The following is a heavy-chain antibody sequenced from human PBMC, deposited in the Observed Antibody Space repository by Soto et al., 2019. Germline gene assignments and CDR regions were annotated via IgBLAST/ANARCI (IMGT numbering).Heavy chain of an antibody. J-gene: IGHJ4*02. V-gene: IGHV1-3*01. D-gene: IGHD2-15*01. CDR2: INAGNGNT. CDR1: GYTFTSYA. Sequence: ASVKVSCKASGYTFTSYAMPWVRQAPGQRLEWMGWINAGNGNTKYSQKFQGRVTTTRDTSASTAYMELSSLRSEDTAVYYCARDLVVVAANDYWGQGTLVTVSS. CDR3: ARDLVVVAANDY.